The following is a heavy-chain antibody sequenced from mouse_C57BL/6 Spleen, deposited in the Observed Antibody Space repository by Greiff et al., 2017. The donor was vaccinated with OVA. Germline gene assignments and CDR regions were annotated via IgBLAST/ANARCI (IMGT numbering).Heavy chain of an antibody. V-gene: IGHV5-9*01. Sequence: EVNLVESGGGLVKPGGSLKLSCAASGFTFSSYTMSWVRQTPEKRLEWVATISGGGGNTYYPDSVKGRFTISRDNAKNTLYLQMSSLRSEDTALYYCARSYYSNQYYFDYWGQGTTLTVSS. D-gene: IGHD2-5*01. CDR1: GFTFSSYT. J-gene: IGHJ2*01. CDR2: ISGGGGNT. CDR3: ARSYYSNQYYFDY.